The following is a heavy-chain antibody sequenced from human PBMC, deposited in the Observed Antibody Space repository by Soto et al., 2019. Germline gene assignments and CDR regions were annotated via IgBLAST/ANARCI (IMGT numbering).Heavy chain of an antibody. CDR2: ISSSSSYI. Sequence: GGSLRLSCAASGFTFSSYSMNWVRQAPGKGLEWVSSISSSSSYIYYADSVKGRFTISRDNAKNSLYLQMNSLRAEDTAVYYCARDFTLSSGIMITFGGVTQRREDAFDIWGQGTMVTVSS. CDR3: ARDFTLSSGIMITFGGVTQRREDAFDI. V-gene: IGHV3-21*01. D-gene: IGHD3-16*01. J-gene: IGHJ3*02. CDR1: GFTFSSYS.